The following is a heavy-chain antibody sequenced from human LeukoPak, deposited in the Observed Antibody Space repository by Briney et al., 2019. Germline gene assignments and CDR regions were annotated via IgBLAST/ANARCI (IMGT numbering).Heavy chain of an antibody. J-gene: IGHJ3*01. CDR1: GFTFRSSS. CDR2: ISSSGSYK. D-gene: IGHD3-9*01. Sequence: GGSLRLSCTTSGFTFRSSSFNWVRQVPGKGLEWVASISSSGSYKYYADSVKGRFTISRDNAESSVYLQMNSLRVDDTGLYYCTRDIDDVLTGDDAFDVWGQGTVVTVSS. CDR3: TRDIDDVLTGDDAFDV. V-gene: IGHV3-21*03.